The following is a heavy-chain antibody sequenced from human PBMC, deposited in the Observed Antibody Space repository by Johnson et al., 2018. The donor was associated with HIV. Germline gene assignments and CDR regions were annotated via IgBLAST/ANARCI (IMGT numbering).Heavy chain of an antibody. CDR3: RSWGSSGYYAPFYHDAFDI. CDR2: IKSKTDGGTT. J-gene: IGHJ3*02. V-gene: IGHV3-15*01. CDR1: GFTFSNAW. Sequence: VQLVESGGGLVKPGGSLRLSCAASGFTFSNAWMSWVRQAPGKGLEWVGRIKSKTDGGTTDYAAPVKGRFTISSDDSKNTLYLQMNSLKNEDTAVYYCRSWGSSGYYAPFYHDAFDIWGQGTMVTVSS. D-gene: IGHD3-22*01.